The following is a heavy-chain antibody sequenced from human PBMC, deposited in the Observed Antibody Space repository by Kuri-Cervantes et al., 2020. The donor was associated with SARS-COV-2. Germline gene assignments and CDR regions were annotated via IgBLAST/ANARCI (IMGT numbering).Heavy chain of an antibody. CDR3: ARXXTAGVDY. V-gene: IGHV1-8*03. Sequence: ASVKVSCKASGYTFITFDIXWVRQATGQGLEWMGXXSPKNGNTXXAQNFQGRIAFXXDTSINTVYMELSSLTSXXTAVYYCARXXTAGVDYWGQGTLVTVSS. J-gene: IGHJ4*02. CDR1: GYTFITFD. CDR2: XSPKNGNT. D-gene: IGHD6-13*01.